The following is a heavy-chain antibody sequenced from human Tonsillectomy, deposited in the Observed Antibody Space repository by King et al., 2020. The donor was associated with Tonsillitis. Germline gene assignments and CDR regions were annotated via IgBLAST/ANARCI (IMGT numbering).Heavy chain of an antibody. J-gene: IGHJ4*02. CDR2: IIPMSGTL. CDR3: ARGYSYGVDY. Sequence: QLVQSGAEVKKPGSSVKVSCKASGGIFSTYVFRWVRQAPGQGLEWMGGIIPMSGTLNYAQKFQGRVTITADESTSTAYMELSSLRSDDTAVYYCARGYSYGVDYWGQGTLVTVSS. CDR1: GGIFSTYV. D-gene: IGHD5-18*01. V-gene: IGHV1-69*01.